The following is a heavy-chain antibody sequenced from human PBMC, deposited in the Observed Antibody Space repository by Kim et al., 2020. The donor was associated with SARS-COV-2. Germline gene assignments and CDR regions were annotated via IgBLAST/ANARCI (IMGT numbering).Heavy chain of an antibody. CDR2: IRSKAGGGTS. CDR1: GFTFSDYA. D-gene: IGHD3-22*01. Sequence: GGSLRLSCTASGFTFSDYAMSWFRQAPGKGLEWVGFIRSKAGGGTSADAATVKGRITSSSDDSKRNAHLQIHSAKNEDTAEYYCTRGRIAMLVVAQSFDP. V-gene: IGHV3-49*03. J-gene: IGHJ5*02. CDR3: TRGRIAMLVVAQSFDP.